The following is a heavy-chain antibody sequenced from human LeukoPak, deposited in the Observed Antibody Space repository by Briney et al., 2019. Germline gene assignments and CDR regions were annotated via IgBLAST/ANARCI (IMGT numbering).Heavy chain of an antibody. CDR2: ISYDGSNK. Sequence: QPGRSLRLSCAASGFTFSSYAMHWVRQAPGKGLEWVAVISYDGSNKYYADSVKGRFTISRDDSKNTLYLQMNSLRAEDTAVYYCARAGPIVGATSFDYWGQGTLVTVSS. J-gene: IGHJ4*02. CDR3: ARAGPIVGATSFDY. V-gene: IGHV3-30-3*01. D-gene: IGHD1-26*01. CDR1: GFTFSSYA.